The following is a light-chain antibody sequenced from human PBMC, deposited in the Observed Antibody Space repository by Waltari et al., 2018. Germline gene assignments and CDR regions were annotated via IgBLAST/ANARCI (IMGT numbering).Light chain of an antibody. V-gene: IGKV2-28*01. CDR1: QSLLHSNGYNY. J-gene: IGKJ4*02. CDR2: LGS. CDR3: KQALQTPLT. Sequence: DIVMTQSPLSLPVAPGEPASITCSSSQSLLHSNGYNYLDWYLQKPGQSPQLLIYLGSNRASGVPDRFSGSGSGTDFTLNISRVEAEDVGVYYCKQALQTPLTFGGGTKVEIK.